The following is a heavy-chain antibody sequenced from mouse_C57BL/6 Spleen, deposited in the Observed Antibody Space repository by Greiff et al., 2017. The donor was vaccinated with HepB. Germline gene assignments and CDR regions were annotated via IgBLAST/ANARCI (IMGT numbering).Heavy chain of an antibody. CDR2: INPSSGYT. CDR1: GYTFTSYT. CDR3: ARDGSSFDY. J-gene: IGHJ2*01. Sequence: VQLQQSGAELARPGASVKMSCKASGYTFTSYTMHWVNQRPGQGLEWIGYINPSSGYTKYNQKFKDKATLTADKSSSTAYMQLSSLTSEDSAVYYCARDGSSFDYWGQGTTLTVSS. D-gene: IGHD1-1*01. V-gene: IGHV1-4*01.